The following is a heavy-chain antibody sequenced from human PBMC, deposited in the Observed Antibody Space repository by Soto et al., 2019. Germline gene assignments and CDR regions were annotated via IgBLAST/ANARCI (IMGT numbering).Heavy chain of an antibody. CDR2: INAGNGNT. CDR1: GYTFTSYA. CDR3: ARESGAGSSTVTLNWFDP. Sequence: ASVKVSCKASGYTFTSYAMHWVRQAPGQRLEWMGWINAGNGNTKYSQKFQGRVTITKNSLYLQMNSLRAEDTAVYYCARESGAGSSTVTLNWFDPWGQGTLVTVSS. J-gene: IGHJ5*02. D-gene: IGHD4-17*01. V-gene: IGHV1-3*01.